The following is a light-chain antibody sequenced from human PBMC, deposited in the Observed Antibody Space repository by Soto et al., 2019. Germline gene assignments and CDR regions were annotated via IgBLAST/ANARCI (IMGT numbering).Light chain of an antibody. CDR1: SEQSSYA. CDR3: QTWGTGIQV. CDR2: LNSDGSH. J-gene: IGLJ3*02. V-gene: IGLV4-69*01. Sequence: QPVLTQSPSAATSLGASVKLTCLPRSEQSSYAIAWHQQQPEKGPRYLMNLNSDGSHSKGDGIPDRFSGSSSGAERYLTISSLQSEDEADYYCQTWGTGIQVFGGGTKVTVL.